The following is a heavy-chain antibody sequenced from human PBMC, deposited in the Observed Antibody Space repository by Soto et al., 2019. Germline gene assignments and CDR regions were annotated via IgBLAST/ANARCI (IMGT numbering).Heavy chain of an antibody. J-gene: IGHJ6*02. D-gene: IGHD3-9*01. V-gene: IGHV3-30*18. Sequence: XESLRLSFAASGFTFSSYGMHWVRQAPGKGLEWVAVISYDGSNKYYADSVKGRFTISRDNSKNTLYLQMNSLRAEDTAVYYCANGGAWLTNLYYYYGMDVWGQGTTVTVSS. CDR3: ANGGAWLTNLYYYYGMDV. CDR2: ISYDGSNK. CDR1: GFTFSSYG.